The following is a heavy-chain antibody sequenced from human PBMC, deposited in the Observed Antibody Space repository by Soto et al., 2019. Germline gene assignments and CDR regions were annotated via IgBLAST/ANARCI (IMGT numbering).Heavy chain of an antibody. CDR2: ISGSGGST. J-gene: IGHJ6*02. Sequence: PGGSLRLSCAASGFTFSGYAMSWVRQAPGKGLEWVSAISGSGGSTYYADSVKGRFTISRDNSKNTLYLQMNSLRAEDTAVYYCTKQKGDSRTDNGMDVWGQGTTFTVSS. V-gene: IGHV3-23*01. CDR1: GFTFSGYA. D-gene: IGHD2-2*01. CDR3: TKQKGDSRTDNGMDV.